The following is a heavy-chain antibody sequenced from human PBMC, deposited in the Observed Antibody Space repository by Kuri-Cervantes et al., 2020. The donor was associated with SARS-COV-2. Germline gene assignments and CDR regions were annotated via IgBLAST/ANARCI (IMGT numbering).Heavy chain of an antibody. J-gene: IGHJ3*01. V-gene: IGHV4-39*01. Sequence: GSLRLSCTVSGGSISSSSYYWAWIRQPPGKGLEWIGHIHYRETTYYNPSLKSRATISVDTSKNQFSLKLNSVTAADTAVYSCARWPPGSYRPHDAFDVWGQGTMVTVSS. D-gene: IGHD1-26*01. CDR3: ARWPPGSYRPHDAFDV. CDR1: GGSISSSSYY. CDR2: IHYRETT.